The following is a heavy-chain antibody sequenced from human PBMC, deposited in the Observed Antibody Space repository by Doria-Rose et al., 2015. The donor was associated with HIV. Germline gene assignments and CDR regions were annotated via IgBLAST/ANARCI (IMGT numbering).Heavy chain of an antibody. CDR2: TYYTGTS. CDR1: GASVSSRGHY. J-gene: IGHJ4*02. Sequence: SVSGASVSSRGHYWTWIRQVPGKGLESLGYTYYTGTSDYSPSLKSRLNMAVDTSKNQFSLKLSFVTVADTAVYYCARMGSYRELDYWGQGALVIVSA. D-gene: IGHD3-3*01. CDR3: ARMGSYRELDY. V-gene: IGHV4-31*03.